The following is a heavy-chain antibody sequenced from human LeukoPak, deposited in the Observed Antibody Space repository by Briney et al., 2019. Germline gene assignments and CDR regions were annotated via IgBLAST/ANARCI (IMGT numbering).Heavy chain of an antibody. D-gene: IGHD6-6*01. V-gene: IGHV3-30*18. CDR3: AKASSSSNAFDI. CDR2: ISYDGSNK. CDR1: GFTFSSYG. J-gene: IGHJ3*02. Sequence: PGGSLRLSCAASGFTFSSYGMHWVRQAPGKGLEWVAVISYDGSNKYYADSVKGRFTISRDNSKNTLYLQMNSLRAEDTAVYYCAKASSSSNAFDIWGQGTMVTVSS.